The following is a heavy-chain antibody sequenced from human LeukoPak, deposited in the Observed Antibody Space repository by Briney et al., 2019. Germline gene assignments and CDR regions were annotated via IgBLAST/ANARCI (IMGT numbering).Heavy chain of an antibody. D-gene: IGHD3-3*01. CDR2: ISYDGSNK. J-gene: IGHJ4*02. CDR1: GFTFSSYG. V-gene: IGHV3-30*03. Sequence: GRSLRLSCAASGFTFSSYGMHWVRQAPGKGLEWVAVISYDGSNKYYADSVKGRFTISRDNSKNTLYLQMNSLRAEDTAVYYCAGLTYYDFWSGYYNGKFDYWGQGTLVTVSS. CDR3: AGLTYYDFWSGYYNGKFDY.